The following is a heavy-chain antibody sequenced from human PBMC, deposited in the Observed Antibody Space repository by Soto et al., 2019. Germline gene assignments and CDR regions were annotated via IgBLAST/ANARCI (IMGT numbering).Heavy chain of an antibody. D-gene: IGHD3-22*01. CDR1: GFSLSSIIYY. CDR3: ARMYYYDSGAYYHAAFDM. Sequence: SETLSLTCTVSGFSLSSIIYYWGWIRQPPGKGLEWIGSIPYTGDTNYNPSLKSRVTISVDTSKNQFSLKLSSVTAADTAVYYCARMYYYDSGAYYHAAFDMWGQGTMVTVSS. J-gene: IGHJ3*02. CDR2: IPYTGDT. V-gene: IGHV4-39*07.